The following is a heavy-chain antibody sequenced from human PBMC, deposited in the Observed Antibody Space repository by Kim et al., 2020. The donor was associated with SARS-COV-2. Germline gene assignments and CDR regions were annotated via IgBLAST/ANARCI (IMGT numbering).Heavy chain of an antibody. V-gene: IGHV3-11*01. J-gene: IGHJ4*02. D-gene: IGHD6-19*01. Sequence: TVYYADSLRGRFTISRDNAKNSLYLQVNDLRGDDTALYFCARGRSSGWADWGQGALVTVSS. CDR3: ARGRSSGWAD. CDR2: TV.